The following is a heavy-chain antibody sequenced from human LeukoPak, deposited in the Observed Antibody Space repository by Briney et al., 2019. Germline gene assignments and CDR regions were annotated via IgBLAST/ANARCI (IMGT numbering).Heavy chain of an antibody. CDR1: GYTFTNYG. CDR3: ARNVGYPPKPDY. V-gene: IGHV1-18*01. J-gene: IGHJ4*02. CDR2: ISPYNGNT. D-gene: IGHD5-12*01. Sequence: ASVTVSCKASGYTFTNYGISWVRQAPGQGLEWMGWISPYNGNTKYSQKFQGRVTITTDTSTSIAYMELRSLRSDDTAVYYCARNVGYPPKPDYWGQGTLVTVSS.